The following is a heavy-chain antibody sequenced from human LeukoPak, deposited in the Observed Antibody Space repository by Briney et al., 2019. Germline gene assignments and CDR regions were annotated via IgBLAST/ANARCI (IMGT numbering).Heavy chain of an antibody. V-gene: IGHV4-4*07. Sequence: SETLSLTCTVSGGSISSYYWSWIRQPAGKGLEWTGRIYTSGSTNYNPSLKSRVTMSVDTSKNQFSLKLSSVTAADTAVYYCAREPYDFWSGYWFDPWGQGTLVTVSS. CDR3: AREPYDFWSGYWFDP. D-gene: IGHD3-3*01. CDR2: IYTSGST. CDR1: GGSISSYY. J-gene: IGHJ5*02.